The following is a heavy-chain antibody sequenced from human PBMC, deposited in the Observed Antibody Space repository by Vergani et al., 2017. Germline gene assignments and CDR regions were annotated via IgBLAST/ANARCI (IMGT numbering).Heavy chain of an antibody. CDR2: INHSGST. D-gene: IGHD6-19*01. Sequence: QVQLQQWGAGLLKPSETLSLTCAVYGGSFSGYYWSWIRQPPGKGLEWIGEINHSGSTNYNPSLKSRVTISVDTSKNQFYLKLSAVTAADTAVYYCANTKYSSGWYGLSAFDIWGKGTMVTVSS. CDR3: ANTKYSSGWYGLSAFDI. V-gene: IGHV4-34*01. CDR1: GGSFSGYY. J-gene: IGHJ3*02.